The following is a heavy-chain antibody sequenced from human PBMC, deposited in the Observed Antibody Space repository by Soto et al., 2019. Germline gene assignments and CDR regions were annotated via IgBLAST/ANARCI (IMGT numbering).Heavy chain of an antibody. V-gene: IGHV5-51*03. CDR3: ASADRFGRWADAFDI. Sequence: EVQLVQSGAEVKKPGESLKISCKGSGYSFTSYWIGWVRQMPGKGLEWMGIIYPGDSDTRYSPSFQGQVTISADKSISTAYLQWSRLKAADAVMYYCASADRFGRWADAFDIWGQGAMVTVSS. CDR2: IYPGDSDT. D-gene: IGHD1-26*01. CDR1: GYSFTSYW. J-gene: IGHJ3*02.